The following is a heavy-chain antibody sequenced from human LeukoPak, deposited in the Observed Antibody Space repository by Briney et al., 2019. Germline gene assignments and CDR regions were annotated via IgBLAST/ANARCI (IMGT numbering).Heavy chain of an antibody. CDR3: ARGPAAVHP. J-gene: IGHJ5*02. CDR1: GYSLTNHY. D-gene: IGHD6-13*01. Sequence: SETLSLTCAVHGYSLTNHYWIWIRQPPGEGLERIAEVLHTGSTNCNPSFKSRVTVSVDTSKNQFFLNLTSVTAADRAVYYCARGPAAVHPWGRGILVTVSS. V-gene: IGHV4-34*12. CDR2: VLHTGST.